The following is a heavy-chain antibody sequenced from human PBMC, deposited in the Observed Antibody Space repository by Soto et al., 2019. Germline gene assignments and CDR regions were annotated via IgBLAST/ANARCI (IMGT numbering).Heavy chain of an antibody. CDR1: GYTFTSYG. J-gene: IGHJ5*02. Sequence: ASVKVSCKASGYTFTSYGISWVRQAPGQGLEWMGWISAYNGNTNYAQKLQGRVTMTTDTSTSTAYMELRSLRSDDTAVYYFAKAGDDFELPALNWFDPWGQGTLVTVSS. CDR2: ISAYNGNT. CDR3: AKAGDDFELPALNWFDP. D-gene: IGHD1-7*01. V-gene: IGHV1-18*01.